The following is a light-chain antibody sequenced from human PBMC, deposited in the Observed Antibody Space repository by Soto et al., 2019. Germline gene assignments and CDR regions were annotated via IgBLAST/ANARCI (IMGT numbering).Light chain of an antibody. CDR2: LGS. CDR3: LQALQTPYT. Sequence: DIVMTQSPLSLPVTPGEPASISCRSSQSLLHSIGYNYLDWYLQKPGQSPQLLIYLGSNRASGVPDRFSGSGSGTDFTLKISSVEAEDVGIYYCLQALQTPYTFGQGTRLEI. CDR1: QSLLHSIGYNY. J-gene: IGKJ5*01. V-gene: IGKV2-28*01.